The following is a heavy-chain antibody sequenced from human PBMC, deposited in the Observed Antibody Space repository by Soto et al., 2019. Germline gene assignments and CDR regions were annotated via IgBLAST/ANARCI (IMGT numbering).Heavy chain of an antibody. D-gene: IGHD3-3*01. J-gene: IGHJ6*02. CDR2: ISGRGDAT. CDR1: GFSFSNYA. V-gene: IGHV3-23*01. Sequence: PGGSLRLSCAASGFSFSNYAMSWVRQAPGKGLEWVSAISGRGDATYYADSVKGRFTISRDNTKNTISLHMSSLRAEDTAVYYCAKIFPQYYDFWSGYGYGMDVWGQATTVTVSS. CDR3: AKIFPQYYDFWSGYGYGMDV.